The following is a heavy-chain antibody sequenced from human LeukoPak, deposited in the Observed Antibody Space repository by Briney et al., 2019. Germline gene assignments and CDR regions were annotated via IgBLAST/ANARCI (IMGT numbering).Heavy chain of an antibody. Sequence: PSETLSLTCAVSGGSISSSNWRSWVRQPPGKGLEWIGEIYHSGSTNYNPSLKSQVTISVDKSKNQFSLKLSSVTAADTAVYYCARSERVVIPPYYYYYGMDVWGQGTTVTVSS. CDR3: ARSERVVIPPYYYYYGMDV. J-gene: IGHJ6*02. CDR1: GGSISSSNW. CDR2: IYHSGST. V-gene: IGHV4-4*02. D-gene: IGHD3-3*01.